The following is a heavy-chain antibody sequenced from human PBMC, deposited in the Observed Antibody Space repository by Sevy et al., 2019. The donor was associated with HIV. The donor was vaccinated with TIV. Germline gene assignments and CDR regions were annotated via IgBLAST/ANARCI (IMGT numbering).Heavy chain of an antibody. V-gene: IGHV4-59*08. CDR1: GGSFTSDY. D-gene: IGHD6-6*01. Sequence: SETLSLTCIVPGGSFTSDYWSWIRQPPGKGLEWIGYLYNRGSTTYNPSFKSRVTISVDTSKKQIYLKLNSVTAADTAVYYCARQYSSSFGIDYWGQGTRVTVSS. CDR2: LYNRGST. J-gene: IGHJ4*02. CDR3: ARQYSSSFGIDY.